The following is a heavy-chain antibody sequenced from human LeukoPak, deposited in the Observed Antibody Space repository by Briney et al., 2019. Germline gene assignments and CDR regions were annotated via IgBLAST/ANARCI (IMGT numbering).Heavy chain of an antibody. CDR2: ISAYNDKT. Sequence: GASVKVSCKASGYTFSDYGISWVRQAPGQGLEWMGWISAYNDKTDLAEKVQGRVTMTTDTSTSTAYMELRSLTSDDTSVYYCAKDSGGYSGSFSNWGQGTLVTVSS. CDR1: GYTFSDYG. CDR3: AKDSGGYSGSFSN. D-gene: IGHD1-26*01. V-gene: IGHV1-18*01. J-gene: IGHJ4*02.